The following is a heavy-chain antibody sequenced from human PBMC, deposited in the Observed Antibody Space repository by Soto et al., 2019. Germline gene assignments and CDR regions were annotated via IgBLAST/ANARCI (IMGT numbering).Heavy chain of an antibody. CDR3: ARFVVGGTLSAI. J-gene: IGHJ2*01. V-gene: IGHV1-46*01. CDR2: FAPSGAKT. D-gene: IGHD1-26*01. Sequence: HVQLVQSGAEVKKPWASVKVSCKASGYTFTRDYLHWLRQAPGQGLEWMGAFAPSGAKTTYAQQFQCRLNMTKDTSTSAVYMELSSLGSQDTAVYYCARFVVGGTLSAIWGPSTLDKVSS. CDR1: GYTFTRDY.